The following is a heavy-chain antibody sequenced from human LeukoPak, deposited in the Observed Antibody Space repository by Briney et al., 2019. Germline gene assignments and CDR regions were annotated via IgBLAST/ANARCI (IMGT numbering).Heavy chain of an antibody. J-gene: IGHJ3*02. D-gene: IGHD2-21*01. CDR2: ISGSGGST. CDR1: GFTVSSYA. CDR3: AKDGFLLWRGAFDI. Sequence: GGSLRLSCAASGFTVSSYAMSWVRQAPGKGLEWVSAISGSGGSTYYTDSVKGRFTISRDNSKNTLWLQMNSLRAEDTAVYYCAKDGFLLWRGAFDIWGQGTMVTASS. V-gene: IGHV3-23*01.